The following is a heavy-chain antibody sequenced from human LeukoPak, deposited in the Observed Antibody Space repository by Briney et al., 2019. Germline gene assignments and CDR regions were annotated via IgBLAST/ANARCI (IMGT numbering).Heavy chain of an antibody. J-gene: IGHJ4*02. CDR2: IYSGGST. V-gene: IGHV3-66*01. CDR3: GGDAYNSGIDY. D-gene: IGHD5-24*01. CDR1: GFTFTTYS. Sequence: TGGSLRLSCAASGFTFTTYSMNWVRQAPGKGLEWVSLIYSGGSTNYADSVKGRFTISRDNSKNTLYLQMNSLRAEDTAVYYCGGDAYNSGIDYWGQGILVTVSS.